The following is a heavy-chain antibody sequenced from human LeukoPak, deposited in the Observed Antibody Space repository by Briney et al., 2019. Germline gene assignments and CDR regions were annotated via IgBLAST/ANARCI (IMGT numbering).Heavy chain of an antibody. Sequence: PSETLSPTCTDSGGSISSHYWSWIRQPPGKGLEWIGYIYYSGSTNYNPSLKSRVTISVDTSKNQFSLKLSSVTAADTAVYYCARTPYSGITRFDYWGQGTLVTVSS. CDR1: GGSISSHY. J-gene: IGHJ4*02. CDR2: IYYSGST. V-gene: IGHV4-59*11. D-gene: IGHD4-23*01. CDR3: ARTPYSGITRFDY.